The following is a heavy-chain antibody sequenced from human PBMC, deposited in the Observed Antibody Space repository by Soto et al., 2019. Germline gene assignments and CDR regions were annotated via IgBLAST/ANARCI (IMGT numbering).Heavy chain of an antibody. Sequence: GGSLRLSCAASGFSFSDYSMNWVRQAPGKGLEWVSFVHSNGVIYYAESVEGRFTIPRDNAKNSLYLLMNSLGDEEPLGIYCGRGKRLTATTGLLDYWGQGSLVTVSS. CDR3: GRGKRLTATTGLLDY. D-gene: IGHD1-7*01. CDR2: VHSNGVI. V-gene: IGHV3-48*02. CDR1: GFSFSDYS. J-gene: IGHJ4*02.